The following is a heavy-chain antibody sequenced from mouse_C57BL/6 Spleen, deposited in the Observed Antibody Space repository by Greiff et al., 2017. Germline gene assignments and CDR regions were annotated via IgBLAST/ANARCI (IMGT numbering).Heavy chain of an antibody. CDR1: GYTFTSYW. CDR2: IDPSDSET. Sequence: QVQLQQPGAELVRPGSSVKLSCKASGYTFTSYWMHWVKQRPIQGLEWIGNIDPSDSETHYAQKFKDKATLTVDKSSSTAYMQLSSLTSEDSAVYYCARGTTEAPFAYWGQGTLVTVSA. D-gene: IGHD1-1*01. J-gene: IGHJ3*01. CDR3: ARGTTEAPFAY. V-gene: IGHV1-52*01.